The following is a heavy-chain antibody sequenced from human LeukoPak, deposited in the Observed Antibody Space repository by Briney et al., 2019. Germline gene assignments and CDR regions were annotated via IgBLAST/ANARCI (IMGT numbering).Heavy chain of an antibody. CDR1: GFTFSSYA. V-gene: IGHV4-34*01. J-gene: IGHJ4*02. CDR3: ARVGVDDSGNIIKYFFDY. CDR2: TNHSGST. D-gene: IGHD4-23*01. Sequence: GSLRLSCAASGFTFSSYAMSWVRQPPGKGLEWIGETNHSGSTNYNPSLKSRVTISVDTSKNQFSLKLSSVTAADTAVYYCARVGVDDSGNIIKYFFDYWGQGTLVTVSS.